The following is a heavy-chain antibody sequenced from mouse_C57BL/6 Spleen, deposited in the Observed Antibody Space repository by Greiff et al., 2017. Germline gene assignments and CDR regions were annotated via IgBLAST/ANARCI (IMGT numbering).Heavy chain of an antibody. CDR2: IYPRDGST. CDR1: GYTFTDHT. Sequence: QVQLQQSDAELVKPGASVKISCKVSGYTFTDHTIHWMKQRPEQGLEWIGYIYPRDGSTKYNEKFKGKATLTADKSSSTAYMQLNSLTSEDSAVYFCARAGLPRRGGWYFDVWGTGTTVTVSS. D-gene: IGHD1-1*01. CDR3: ARAGLPRRGGWYFDV. J-gene: IGHJ1*03. V-gene: IGHV1-78*01.